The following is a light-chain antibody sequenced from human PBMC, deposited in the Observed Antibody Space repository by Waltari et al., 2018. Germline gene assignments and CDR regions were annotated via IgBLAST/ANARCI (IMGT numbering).Light chain of an antibody. Sequence: QSALTQPASVSASPGQSITISCTGTSNDVGGYNSIPWYQQHPGKALKLIIYDVTKRPSGVSDRFSGSKSGNTASLTISGLQAEDEADYYCCSYARSNTYVFGTGTKVTVL. V-gene: IGLV2-14*03. CDR1: SNDVGGYNS. CDR2: DVT. J-gene: IGLJ1*01. CDR3: CSYARSNTYV.